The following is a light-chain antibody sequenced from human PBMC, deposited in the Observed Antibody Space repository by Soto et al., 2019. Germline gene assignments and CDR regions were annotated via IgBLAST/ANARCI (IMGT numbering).Light chain of an antibody. CDR2: GAS. V-gene: IGKV3-20*01. J-gene: IGKJ1*01. CDR3: QQYGSSRWT. CDR1: QSVIRY. Sequence: EIVLTQSPATLSLSPGERATLSCRASQSVIRYLAWYQQKPGQAPRLLIYGASSRATGIPDRFSGSGSGTDFTLTISRLEPEDFAVYYCQQYGSSRWTFGQGTKVDIK.